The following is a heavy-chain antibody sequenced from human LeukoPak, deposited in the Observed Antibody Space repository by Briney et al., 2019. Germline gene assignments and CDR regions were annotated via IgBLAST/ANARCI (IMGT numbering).Heavy chain of an antibody. CDR1: GYTFTSYG. CDR3: ARDRGRQLLYPNWFDP. CDR2: ISAYNGNT. V-gene: IGHV1-18*01. J-gene: IGHJ5*02. D-gene: IGHD2-2*02. Sequence: ASVKVSCKASGYTFTSYGISWVRQAPGQGLEWMGWISAYNGNTNYAQKLQGRVTMTTDTSTSTAYMELRSLRSDDTAVYYCARDRGRQLLYPNWFDPWGQGTLVTVSS.